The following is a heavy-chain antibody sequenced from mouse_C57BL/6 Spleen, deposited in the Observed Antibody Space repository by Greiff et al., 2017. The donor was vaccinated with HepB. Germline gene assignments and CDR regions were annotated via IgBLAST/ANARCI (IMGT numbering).Heavy chain of an antibody. J-gene: IGHJ3*01. D-gene: IGHD3-1*01. V-gene: IGHV5-17*01. Sequence: DVKLVESGGGLVKPGGSLKLSCAASGFTFSDYGMHWVRQAPEKGLEWVAYISSASSTIYYADTVKGRFTISRDHAKNTLCLQMTSLRSEDTAMYYCARKVGATCSRGGFAYWGQGTLVTVSA. CDR2: ISSASSTI. CDR1: GFTFSDYG. CDR3: ARKVGATCSRGGFAY.